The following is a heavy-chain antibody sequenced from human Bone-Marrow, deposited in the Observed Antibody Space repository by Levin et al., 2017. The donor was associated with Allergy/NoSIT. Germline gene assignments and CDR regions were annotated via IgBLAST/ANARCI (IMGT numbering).Heavy chain of an antibody. CDR1: GFTFSNYA. Sequence: LSLTCAASGFTFSNYAMSWVRQAPGKGLEWVSAITGSDGRAFYADSVKGRFTISRDNSRNTLWLQMSSLRAEDTAVYFCAKDQTPPPYFHWYFGLWGRGTLVTVSS. D-gene: IGHD4-23*01. J-gene: IGHJ2*01. CDR2: ITGSDGRA. V-gene: IGHV3-23*01. CDR3: AKDQTPPPYFHWYFGL.